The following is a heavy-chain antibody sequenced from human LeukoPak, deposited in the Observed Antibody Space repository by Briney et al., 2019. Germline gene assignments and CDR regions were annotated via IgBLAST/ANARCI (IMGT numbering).Heavy chain of an antibody. CDR1: GFIFSSYS. CDR3: ARDRYVLLWFGELLQYYYYYGMDV. Sequence: GGSLRLSCAASGFIFSSYSMNWVRQAPGKGLEWLSYISSSSTTIYYADSVKGRFTISRDNAKNSLYLQMNSLRAEDTAVYYCARDRYVLLWFGELLQYYYYYGMDVWGQGTTVTVSS. D-gene: IGHD3-10*01. CDR2: ISSSSTTI. J-gene: IGHJ6*02. V-gene: IGHV3-48*04.